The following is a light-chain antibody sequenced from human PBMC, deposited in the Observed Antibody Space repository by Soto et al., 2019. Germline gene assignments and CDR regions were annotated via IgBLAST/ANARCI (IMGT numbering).Light chain of an antibody. CDR3: QQYYSSPWT. CDR1: QSVLYSSNSKNY. V-gene: IGKV4-1*01. CDR2: WAS. Sequence: DTVMTQSPDSLAVSLGERATINCKSSQSVLYSSNSKNYLAWYQQKPGQPPKLLIYWASTRDSGVPDRFSGSGSGTDFSLTISGLQAEDVAVYYCQQYYSSPWTFGQGTKVEIK. J-gene: IGKJ1*01.